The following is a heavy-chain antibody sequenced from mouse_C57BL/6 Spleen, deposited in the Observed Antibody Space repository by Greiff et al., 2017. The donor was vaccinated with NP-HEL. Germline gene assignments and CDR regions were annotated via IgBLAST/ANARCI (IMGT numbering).Heavy chain of an antibody. CDR2: ISAGGSYT. J-gene: IGHJ4*01. CDR3: ARDGTTVVRDYAMDG. CDR1: GFTFSSYA. V-gene: IGHV5-4*01. D-gene: IGHD1-1*01. Sequence: EVQVVESGAGLVKPGASLKLSCAASGFTFSSYAMSWVRQTPEKRLEWVATISAGGSYTYYPDNVKGRSTISRDNAKNKPYLQMSHLKSEDTAMYYCARDGTTVVRDYAMDGWGQGTSVTVSS.